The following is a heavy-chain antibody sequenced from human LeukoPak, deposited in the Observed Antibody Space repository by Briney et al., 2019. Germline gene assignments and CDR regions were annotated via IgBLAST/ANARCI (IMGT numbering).Heavy chain of an antibody. CDR2: IKSETDGATT. V-gene: IGHV3-15*01. Sequence: PGGSLRLSCAASGFTFTNTWMGWVRQAPGKGLEWVGRIKSETDGATTDYATPVEGRFVISRDDSKNMVYLQMNSLKTEDTAVYYCTLGGGILFSDYWGQGTLVTVSS. D-gene: IGHD3-16*01. CDR1: GFTFTNTW. J-gene: IGHJ4*02. CDR3: TLGGGILFSDY.